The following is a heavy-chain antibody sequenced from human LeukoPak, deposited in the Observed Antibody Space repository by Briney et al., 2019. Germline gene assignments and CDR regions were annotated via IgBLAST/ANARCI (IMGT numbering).Heavy chain of an antibody. CDR3: TREGMYSSSWYWFDP. J-gene: IGHJ5*02. CDR1: GGTFSSYA. CDR2: IIPIFGTA. Sequence: GASVKVSCKASGGTFSSYAISWVRQAPGQGLEWMGGIIPIFGTANYAQKFQGRVTITADESTSTAYMELSSLRSEDTAVYYCTREGMYSSSWYWFDPWGQGTLVTVSS. D-gene: IGHD6-13*01. V-gene: IGHV1-69*13.